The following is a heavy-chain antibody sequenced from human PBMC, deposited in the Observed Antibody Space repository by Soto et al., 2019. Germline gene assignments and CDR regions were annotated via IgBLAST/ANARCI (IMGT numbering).Heavy chain of an antibody. CDR3: ARCQIAARVPYYNDY. CDR1: GFTFSSYG. Sequence: GGSLRLSCSASGFTFSSYGMSWVRQAPGRGLEWVSGISDSAGGTHYADSVKGRFTISRDNSKNTLYLQMNSLRAEDTAVYYCARCQIAARVPYYNDYWGQGTLVTVSS. CDR2: ISDSAGGT. J-gene: IGHJ4*02. D-gene: IGHD6-13*01. V-gene: IGHV3-23*01.